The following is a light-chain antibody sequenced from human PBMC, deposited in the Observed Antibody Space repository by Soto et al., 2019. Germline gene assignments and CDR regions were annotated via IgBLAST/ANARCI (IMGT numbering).Light chain of an antibody. V-gene: IGKV3-15*01. CDR1: QSVSSN. CDR3: QQYNTWPPMYT. J-gene: IGKJ2*01. Sequence: EIVMTQSPATLSVSPGERATLSCRASQSVSSNLAWYQQKPGQAPRLLIYGASTRATGIPARFSGSGSGTEFTLTISSLQSEDFAVYYCQQYNTWPPMYTFGQGNKLVIK. CDR2: GAS.